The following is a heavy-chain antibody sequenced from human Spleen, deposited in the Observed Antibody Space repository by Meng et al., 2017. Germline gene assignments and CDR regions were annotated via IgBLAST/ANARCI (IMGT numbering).Heavy chain of an antibody. CDR1: GFTFSSYS. D-gene: IGHD2-15*01. J-gene: IGHJ4*02. Sequence: GESLKISCAASGFTFSSYSMNWVRQAPGKGLEWVSSISSSASLQFYADSVKGRFTISRDNAKNSLSLQMSSLRVEDTAVYYCVRDPVEHCSGGSCYSSDWWGQGTRVTVSS. V-gene: IGHV3-21*01. CDR3: VRDPVEHCSGGSCYSSDW. CDR2: ISSSASLQ.